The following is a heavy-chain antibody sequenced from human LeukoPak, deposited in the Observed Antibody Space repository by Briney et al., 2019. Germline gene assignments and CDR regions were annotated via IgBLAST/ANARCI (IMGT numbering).Heavy chain of an antibody. D-gene: IGHD3-10*01. J-gene: IGHJ4*02. CDR1: GFTVSSFY. CDR3: ARSGPSVLWSKSFDY. CDR2: LYTAGPT. Sequence: GGSLRLSCAASGFTVSSFYMSWVRQAPGKGLEWVSVLYTAGPTYYADSVQGRFTISRDNSKNTLFLQMDNLRADGTATYYCARSGPSVLWSKSFDYWGQGALVTVSS. V-gene: IGHV3-66*01.